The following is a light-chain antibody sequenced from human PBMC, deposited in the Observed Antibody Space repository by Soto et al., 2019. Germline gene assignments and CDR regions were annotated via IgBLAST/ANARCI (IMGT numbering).Light chain of an antibody. J-gene: IGKJ4*01. CDR1: QGISKY. CDR3: QKYNSAPLT. CDR2: AAS. V-gene: IGKV1-27*01. Sequence: DIQMTQSPSSLSASVGDRVTITCRASQGISKYLAWYQQKPGKVPKLLIYAASTLQSGVPSRFSGSGSGTDFTLTISKLQPEDVATYYCQKYNSAPLTFGVGTKVEIK.